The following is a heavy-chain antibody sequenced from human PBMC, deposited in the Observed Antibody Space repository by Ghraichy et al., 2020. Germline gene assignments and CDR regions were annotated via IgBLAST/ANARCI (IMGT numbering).Heavy chain of an antibody. V-gene: IGHV4-59*01. CDR3: ARGGSSGWRNWFDP. CDR1: GGSISSYY. J-gene: IGHJ5*02. D-gene: IGHD6-19*01. Sequence: SETLSLTCTVSGGSISSYYWSWIRQPPGKGLEWIGYIYYSGSTNCNPSLKSRVTISVDTSKNQFSLKLSSVTAADTAVYYCARGGSSGWRNWFDPWGQGTLVTVSS. CDR2: IYYSGST.